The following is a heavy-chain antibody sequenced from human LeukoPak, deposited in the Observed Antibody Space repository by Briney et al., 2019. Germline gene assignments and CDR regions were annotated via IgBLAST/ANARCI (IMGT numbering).Heavy chain of an antibody. CDR1: GGTFSSYA. J-gene: IGHJ4*02. CDR3: AREVLQLWLPYYFDY. CDR2: IIPILGIA. V-gene: IGHV1-69*04. Sequence: ASVTVSCKASGGTFSSYAISWVRQAPGQGPEWMGRIIPILGIANYAQKFQGRVTITADKSTSTAYMELSSLRSEDTAVYYCAREVLQLWLPYYFDYWGQGTLVTVSS. D-gene: IGHD5-18*01.